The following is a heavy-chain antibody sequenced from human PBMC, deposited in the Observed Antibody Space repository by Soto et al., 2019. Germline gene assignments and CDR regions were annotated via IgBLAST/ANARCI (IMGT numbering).Heavy chain of an antibody. Sequence: GGSLRLSCTASGFTFRSYAMSWVRQAPGKGLEWVSAISGSGGSTYYADSVKGRFTISRDNSKNTLYLQMNSLRAEDTAVYYCASQARLRFLEWLLTQYNWFDPWGQGTLVTVSS. CDR2: ISGSGGST. V-gene: IGHV3-23*01. D-gene: IGHD3-3*01. J-gene: IGHJ5*02. CDR1: GFTFRSYA. CDR3: ASQARLRFLEWLLTQYNWFDP.